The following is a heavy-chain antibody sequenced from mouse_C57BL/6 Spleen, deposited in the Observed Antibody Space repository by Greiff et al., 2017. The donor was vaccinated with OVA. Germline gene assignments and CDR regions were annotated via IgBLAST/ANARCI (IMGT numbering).Heavy chain of an antibody. D-gene: IGHD4-1*01. CDR3: AMGRWYFDV. Sequence: QVQLKESGPELVKPGASVKLSCKASGYTFTSYDINWVKQRPGQGLEWIGWIYPRDGSTKYNEKFKGKATLTVDTSSSTAYMELHSLTSEDSAVYFCAMGRWYFDVWGTGTTVTVSS. J-gene: IGHJ1*03. CDR1: GYTFTSYD. CDR2: IYPRDGST. V-gene: IGHV1-85*01.